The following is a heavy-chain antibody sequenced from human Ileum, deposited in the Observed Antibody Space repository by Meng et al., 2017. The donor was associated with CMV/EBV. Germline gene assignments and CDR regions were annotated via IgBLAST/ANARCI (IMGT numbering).Heavy chain of an antibody. J-gene: IGHJ5*02. D-gene: IGHD6-25*01. CDR2: ISWNGAVI. CDR1: GFTFDDYA. Sequence: GGSLRLSCATSGFTFDDYAMHWVRQVPGKGLEWVSGISWNGAVIGYADSVQGRFTISRDNAKNTLYLQMKSLRTEDTAVYHCAKDGRSGYSLTCFDPWGQGTPVTVSS. CDR3: AKDGRSGYSLTCFDP. V-gene: IGHV3-9*01.